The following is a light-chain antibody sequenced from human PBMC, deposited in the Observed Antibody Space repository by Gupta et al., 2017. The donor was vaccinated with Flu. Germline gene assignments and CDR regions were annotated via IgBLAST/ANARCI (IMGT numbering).Light chain of an antibody. J-gene: IGLJ1*01. V-gene: IGLV1-40*01. Sequence: IISCTGGSSNIGAGYNVQWYQQRPGTAPKLLIDDNKKRPAGVPARVSGSRSGTSASLAITGLQAEEEADYYCQSYETSRSSAGVFGTGTKVTVL. CDR3: QSYETSRSSAGV. CDR2: DNK. CDR1: SSNIGAGYN.